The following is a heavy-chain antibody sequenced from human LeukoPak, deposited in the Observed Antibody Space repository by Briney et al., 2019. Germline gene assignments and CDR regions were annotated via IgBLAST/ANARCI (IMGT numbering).Heavy chain of an antibody. Sequence: SETLSLTCSISGDSISTYYWSWIRQTPGKGLEWIGYIYYSGDTNYNPSLKSRVTISVDTSKNQFSLKLISVTAADTAVYYCARATYYDFWSGTYDAFDIWGQGTMVTVSS. CDR1: GDSISTYY. J-gene: IGHJ3*02. CDR2: IYYSGDT. D-gene: IGHD3-3*01. V-gene: IGHV4-59*01. CDR3: ARATYYDFWSGTYDAFDI.